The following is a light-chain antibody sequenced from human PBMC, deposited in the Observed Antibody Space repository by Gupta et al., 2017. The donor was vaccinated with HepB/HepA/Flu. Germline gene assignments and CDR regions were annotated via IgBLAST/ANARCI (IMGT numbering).Light chain of an antibody. CDR1: SSEFGDFNY. V-gene: IGLV2-14*01. J-gene: IGLJ2*01. CDR3: SSFTYTTTRVV. Sequence: HSALPQPASVSESPGHSVTISCSGTSSEFGDFNYVSWYQQHPGKAPKLLISEVTNRPSGVSYRFSGSKSGNTASLTISGLQPEDEADYYCSSFTYTTTRVVFGGGTKLTVL. CDR2: EVT.